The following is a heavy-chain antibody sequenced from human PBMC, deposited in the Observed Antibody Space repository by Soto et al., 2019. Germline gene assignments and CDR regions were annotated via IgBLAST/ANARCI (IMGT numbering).Heavy chain of an antibody. V-gene: IGHV1-46*01. CDR1: GYTFTSYY. CDR3: ARGLGAAAGPQGVDY. J-gene: IGHJ4*02. CDR2: INPSGGST. D-gene: IGHD6-13*01. Sequence: ASVKVSCKASGYTFTSYYMHWVRQAPGQGLEWMGIINPSGGSTSYAQKFQGRVTMTRDTSTSTVYMELSSLRSEDTAVYYCARGLGAAAGPQGVDYWGQGTLVTVSS.